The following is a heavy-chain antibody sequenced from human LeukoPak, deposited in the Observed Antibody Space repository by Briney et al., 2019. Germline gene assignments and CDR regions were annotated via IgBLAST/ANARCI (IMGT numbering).Heavy chain of an antibody. V-gene: IGHV1-69*05. CDR1: VGTFSSYA. CDR2: IIPIFGTA. J-gene: IGHJ5*02. Sequence: ASVKVSCKASVGTFSSYAISWVRQAPGQGLEWMGGIIPIFGTANYAQKFQGRVTITTDESTSTACMELSSLRSEDTAVYYCARGTKTTVTTAWFDPWGQGTLVTVSS. D-gene: IGHD4-11*01. CDR3: ARGTKTTVTTAWFDP.